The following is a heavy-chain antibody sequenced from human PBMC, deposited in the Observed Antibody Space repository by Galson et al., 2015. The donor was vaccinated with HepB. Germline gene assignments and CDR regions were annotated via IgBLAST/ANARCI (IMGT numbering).Heavy chain of an antibody. CDR3: ARYGTSTDGMDV. V-gene: IGHV5-10-1*01. J-gene: IGHJ6*02. Sequence: SGAEVKKPGESLRISCKGSGYTFTSYRISWVRRMPGRGLEWVGRIDPGDSETDYSPSFQGHVTLSVDKSIDTAYLQWRGLKASDTAIFYCARYGTSTDGMDVWGQGTTVTISS. CDR1: GYTFTSYR. D-gene: IGHD4-17*01. CDR2: IDPGDSET.